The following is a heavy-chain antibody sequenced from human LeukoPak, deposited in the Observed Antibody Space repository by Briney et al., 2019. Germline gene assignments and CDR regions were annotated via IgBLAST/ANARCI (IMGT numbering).Heavy chain of an antibody. CDR3: ASPRIRNVFDI. J-gene: IGHJ3*02. CDR1: GGTFSSYA. V-gene: IGHV1-2*02. CDR2: VNPKSGGT. D-gene: IGHD1-1*01. Sequence: ASVKVSCKASGGTFSSYAISWVRQAPGQGLEWMGWVNPKSGGTHYAQKFQGRVTMTRDTSISTAYMELSRLRSDDTAVYYCASPRIRNVFDIWGQGTMVTVSS.